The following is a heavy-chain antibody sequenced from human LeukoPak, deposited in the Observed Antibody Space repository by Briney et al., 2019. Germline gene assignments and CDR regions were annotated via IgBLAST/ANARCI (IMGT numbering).Heavy chain of an antibody. J-gene: IGHJ2*01. D-gene: IGHD3-22*01. CDR1: GFTFSSYA. CDR3: AKDLNYYDSSGDYWYFDL. CDR2: ISYDGSNK. V-gene: IGHV3-30-3*01. Sequence: GGSLRLSCAASGFTFSSYAIHWVRQAPGKGLEWVALISYDGSNKYYADSVKGRFTISRDNSKNTLYLQMNSLRAEDTAVYYCAKDLNYYDSSGDYWYFDLWGRGTLVTVSS.